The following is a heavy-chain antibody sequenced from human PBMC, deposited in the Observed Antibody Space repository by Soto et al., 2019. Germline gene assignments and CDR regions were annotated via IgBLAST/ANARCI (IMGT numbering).Heavy chain of an antibody. CDR1: GFTVSSNY. CDR3: ARLGGAGAYYYGSGSYYAPRSFDY. CDR2: IYSGGST. V-gene: IGHV3-66*01. J-gene: IGHJ4*02. Sequence: GGSLRLSCAASGFTVSSNYMSWVRQAPGKGLEWVSVIYSGGSTYYAVSVKGRFTISRDNSKNTLYLQMNSLRAEETAVYYCARLGGAGAYYYGSGSYYAPRSFDYWGQGTLVTVSS. D-gene: IGHD3-10*01.